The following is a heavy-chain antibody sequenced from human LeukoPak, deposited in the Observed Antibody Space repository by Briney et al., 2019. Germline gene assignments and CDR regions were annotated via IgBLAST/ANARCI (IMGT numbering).Heavy chain of an antibody. CDR2: INHSGST. Sequence: SETLSLTCAVYGGSFSTYYWSWIRQPPGKGLDWIGEINHSGSTNYNPSLKSRVTISVDTSKNQFSLKLSSVTAADTAVYYCARIVASGYYFDYWGQGTLVTVSS. D-gene: IGHD5-12*01. V-gene: IGHV4-34*01. J-gene: IGHJ4*02. CDR3: ARIVASGYYFDY. CDR1: GGSFSTYY.